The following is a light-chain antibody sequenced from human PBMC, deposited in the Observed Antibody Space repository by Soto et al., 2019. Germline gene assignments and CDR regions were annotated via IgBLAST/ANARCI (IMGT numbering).Light chain of an antibody. V-gene: IGLV2-14*01. Sequence: QSALTQAASVSGSPGQSITISCTGTSSDVGGYNYVSWYQHHPGKAPKLMIYEVSNRPSGVSNRFSGSKSGNTASLTISGLQAEDEAAYYCTSYTSRSTYVFGTGTKLTVL. CDR3: TSYTSRSTYV. CDR1: SSDVGGYNY. CDR2: EVS. J-gene: IGLJ1*01.